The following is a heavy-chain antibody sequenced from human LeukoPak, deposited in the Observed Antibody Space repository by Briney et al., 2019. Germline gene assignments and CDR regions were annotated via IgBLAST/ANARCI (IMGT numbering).Heavy chain of an antibody. CDR2: INPSGGST. CDR1: GYTFTSYY. J-gene: IGHJ5*02. V-gene: IGHV1-46*01. CDR3: ARDSRVAYCGGDCYLSWFDP. D-gene: IGHD2-21*02. Sequence: GASVKVSCKASGYTFTSYYMHWVRQAPGQGLEWMGIINPSGGSTSYAQKFQGRVTMTRDMSTSTVYMELSSLRSEDTAVYYCARDSRVAYCGGDCYLSWFDPWGQGTLVTVSS.